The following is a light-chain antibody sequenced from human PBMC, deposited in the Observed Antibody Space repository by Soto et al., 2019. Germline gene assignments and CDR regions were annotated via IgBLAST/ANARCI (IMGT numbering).Light chain of an antibody. CDR1: STDVGGYNY. CDR3: SSYAGSNLYV. Sequence: QSALTQYPCASGSPGQSVTISCTGTSTDVGGYNYVSWYQQYPGKAPQLMIYEVSKRPSGVPDRFSGSKSGNTASLTVSGLQAEDEADYYCSSYAGSNLYVFGTGTKLTVL. V-gene: IGLV2-8*01. J-gene: IGLJ1*01. CDR2: EVS.